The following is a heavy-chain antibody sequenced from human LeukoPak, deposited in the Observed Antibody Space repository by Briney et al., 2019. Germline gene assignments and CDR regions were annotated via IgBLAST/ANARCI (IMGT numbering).Heavy chain of an antibody. D-gene: IGHD3-22*01. V-gene: IGHV1-8*01. J-gene: IGHJ4*02. CDR1: GYTFTSYD. Sequence: ASVKVSCKASGYTFTSYDINWVRQATGQGLEWMGWMNPNSGNTGYAQKFQGRVTMTRITSISTAYMELSSLRSEDTAVYYCARGPPYYYDSSGYYQLDYWGQGTLVTVSS. CDR2: MNPNSGNT. CDR3: ARGPPYYYDSSGYYQLDY.